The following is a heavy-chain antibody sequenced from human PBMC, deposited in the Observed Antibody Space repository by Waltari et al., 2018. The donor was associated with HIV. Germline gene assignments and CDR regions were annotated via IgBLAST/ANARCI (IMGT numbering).Heavy chain of an antibody. V-gene: IGHV4-39*01. J-gene: IGHJ5*02. D-gene: IGHD3-10*01. Sequence: QLHLQESGPGLIKPSATLSLTCTVSGGSIGTTSYYYAWIRQPPGKGLEWRGNIYYTASTYDNPSLESRVTISVDTSKNQISLSLTSVTAADTAVYYCARPSRQTSLTGSWFDPWGQGTLVTVSS. CDR2: IYYTAST. CDR3: ARPSRQTSLTGSWFDP. CDR1: GGSIGTTSYY.